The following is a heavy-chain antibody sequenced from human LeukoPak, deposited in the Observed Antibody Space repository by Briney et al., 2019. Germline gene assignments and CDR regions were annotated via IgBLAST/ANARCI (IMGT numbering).Heavy chain of an antibody. V-gene: IGHV7-4-1*02. CDR3: ARDPDYDFWSGSSRPYYFDY. CDR1: GYTFTNNA. D-gene: IGHD3-3*01. Sequence: ASVKVPCKASGYTFTNNAMNWVRQAPGQGLEWMGWINTNTGNPTYAQGFTGRFVFSLDTSVSTAYLQISSLKAEDTAVYYCARDPDYDFWSGSSRPYYFDYWGQGTLVTVSS. J-gene: IGHJ4*02. CDR2: INTNTGNP.